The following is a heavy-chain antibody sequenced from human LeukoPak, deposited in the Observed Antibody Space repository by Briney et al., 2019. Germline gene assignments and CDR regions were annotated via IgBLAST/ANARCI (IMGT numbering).Heavy chain of an antibody. CDR1: GDSVSGNSTA. CDR2: TYYRSKWYN. D-gene: IGHD5-24*01. V-gene: IGHV6-1*01. Sequence: SQTLSLTCAISGDSVSGNSTAYNWIRQSPSRGPEWLGRTYYRSKWYNDYAISVKSRITVNPDTSRNQSSLQLNSVTPEDTAVYYCARGGQGDGYSADEAFDFWGPGTMVTVSS. CDR3: ARGGQGDGYSADEAFDF. J-gene: IGHJ3*01.